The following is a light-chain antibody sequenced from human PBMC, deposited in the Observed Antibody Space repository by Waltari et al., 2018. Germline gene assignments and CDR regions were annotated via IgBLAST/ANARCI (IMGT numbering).Light chain of an antibody. V-gene: IGKV3-20*01. CDR3: QQYGSFPLT. Sequence: EIVLTQSPGTLSLSPGERATLSCRASQSVSSSYLAWYQQKPGQAPRLLNYGASSRATGIPDRFSGSGSGTDFTLTISRLEPEDFAVYYCQQYGSFPLTFGGGTKVEIK. CDR1: QSVSSSY. CDR2: GAS. J-gene: IGKJ4*01.